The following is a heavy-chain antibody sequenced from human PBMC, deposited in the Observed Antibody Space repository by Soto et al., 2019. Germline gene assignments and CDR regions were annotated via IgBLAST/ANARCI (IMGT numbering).Heavy chain of an antibody. V-gene: IGHV4-34*01. D-gene: IGHD4-17*01. CDR1: GGSFSGYY. CDR2: INHSGST. Sequence: SETLSLTCAVYGGSFSGYYWSWIRQPPGKGLEWIGEINHSGSTNYNPSLKSRVTISADTSKNQFSLKLSSVTAADTAVYYCACTVSNNWFDPWGQGTLVTVSS. CDR3: ACTVSNNWFDP. J-gene: IGHJ5*02.